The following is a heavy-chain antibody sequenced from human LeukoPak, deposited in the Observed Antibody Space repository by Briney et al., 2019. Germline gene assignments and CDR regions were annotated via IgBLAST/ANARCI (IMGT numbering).Heavy chain of an antibody. J-gene: IGHJ4*02. V-gene: IGHV1-69*04. Sequence: SVKVSCKASGGTVSSYAISWERQAPGQGLEWMGRIIPIFGIANYAQKFQGRVTITADKSTSTAYMELSSLRSEDTAVYYCARDPTYYYDSSGDYFDHWGQGTLVTVSS. CDR2: IIPIFGIA. CDR1: GGTVSSYA. D-gene: IGHD3-22*01. CDR3: ARDPTYYYDSSGDYFDH.